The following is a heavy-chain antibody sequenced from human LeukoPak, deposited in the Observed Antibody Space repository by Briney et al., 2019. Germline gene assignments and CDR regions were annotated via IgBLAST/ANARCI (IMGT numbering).Heavy chain of an antibody. CDR1: GFTFSSYG. CDR3: AKDVAAVESAYYYYMDV. Sequence: GGSLRLSCAASGFTFSSYGMSWVRQAPGKGLEWVSTIIASGGSTYDADSVKGRFTISRDNSRNTLYLQMNSLRAEDTAVYYCAKDVAAVESAYYYYMDVWGKGTTVTVSS. V-gene: IGHV3-23*01. CDR2: IIASGGST. D-gene: IGHD6-13*01. J-gene: IGHJ6*03.